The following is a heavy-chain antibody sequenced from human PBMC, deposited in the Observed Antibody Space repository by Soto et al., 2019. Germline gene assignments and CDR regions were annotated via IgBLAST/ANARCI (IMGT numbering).Heavy chain of an antibody. CDR3: ARGKFYAFDI. CDR1: GGSISIPNW. Sequence: PSETLSLTCAVSGGSISIPNWWAWVRQAPGKGLEWIGEIDHSGSTNYNPSLNSRVTISLDRSKNQFSLRLSSVAAADTAVYYCARGKFYAFDIWGQGTMVTVSS. J-gene: IGHJ3*02. CDR2: IDHSGST. D-gene: IGHD3-3*01. V-gene: IGHV4-4*02.